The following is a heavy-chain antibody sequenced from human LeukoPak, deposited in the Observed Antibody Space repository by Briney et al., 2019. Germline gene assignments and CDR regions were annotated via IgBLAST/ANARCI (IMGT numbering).Heavy chain of an antibody. CDR3: ASLGAAAGTNY. Sequence: ASVKVSCKASGYTFTSYAISWVRQAPGQGLEWMGRIIPILGIANYAQKFQGRVTITADKSTSTAYMELSSLRSEDTAVYYCASLGAAAGTNYWGQGTLVTVSS. J-gene: IGHJ4*02. CDR1: GYTFTSYA. D-gene: IGHD6-13*01. V-gene: IGHV1-69*04. CDR2: IIPILGIA.